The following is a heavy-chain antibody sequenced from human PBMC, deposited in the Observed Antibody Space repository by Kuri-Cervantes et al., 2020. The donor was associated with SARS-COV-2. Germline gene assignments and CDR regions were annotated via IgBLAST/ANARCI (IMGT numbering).Heavy chain of an antibody. CDR3: ARELRLSRTDAFDI. J-gene: IGHJ3*02. CDR2: ISSSSSYI. Sequence: GESLKISCAASGFTFSSYAMHWVRQAPGKGLEWVSSISSSSSYIYYADSVKGRFTISRDNAKNSLYLQMNSLRAEDTAVYYCARELRLSRTDAFDIWGQGTMVTVSS. D-gene: IGHD5-12*01. V-gene: IGHV3-21*01. CDR1: GFTFSSYA.